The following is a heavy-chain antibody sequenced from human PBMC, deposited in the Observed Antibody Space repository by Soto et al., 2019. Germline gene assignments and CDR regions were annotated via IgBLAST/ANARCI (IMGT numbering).Heavy chain of an antibody. CDR2: TNPYNRNT. CDR3: ARGYGDSY. V-gene: IGHV1-18*04. CDR1: GYNFTSFH. D-gene: IGHD4-17*01. J-gene: IGHJ4*02. Sequence: ASVKVSCKASGYNFTSFHIIWVRQAPGQGLEWMGWTNPYNRNTNCTRKFQGRVTMTTDTPTSTAYMDLRSLTSDDTAVYYCARGYGDSYWGQGTQVTVSS.